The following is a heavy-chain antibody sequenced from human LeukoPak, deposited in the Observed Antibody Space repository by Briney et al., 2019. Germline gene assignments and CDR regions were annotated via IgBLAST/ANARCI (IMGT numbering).Heavy chain of an antibody. V-gene: IGHV3-30*05. CDR3: AKEVGDYYDSSGYSFDY. D-gene: IGHD3-22*01. CDR2: ISYDGSNK. J-gene: IGHJ4*02. Sequence: GGSLRLSCAASGFTFSSYGMHWVRQAPGKGLEWVAVISYDGSNKYYADSVEGRFTISRDNSKNTLYLQMNSLRAEGTAVYYCAKEVGDYYDSSGYSFDYWGQGTLVTVSS. CDR1: GFTFSSYG.